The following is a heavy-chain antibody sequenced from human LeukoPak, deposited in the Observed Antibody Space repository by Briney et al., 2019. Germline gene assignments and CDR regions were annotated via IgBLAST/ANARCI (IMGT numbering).Heavy chain of an antibody. V-gene: IGHV1-46*01. Sequence: ASVKVSCKASGYTFTGYYMHWVRQAPGQGLEWMGIINPSGGSTSYAQKFQGRVTMTRDTSTSTVYMELSSLTSEDTAVYFCARGNLNYYDSSGSTPPDYWGQGTLVTVSS. CDR1: GYTFTGYY. D-gene: IGHD3-22*01. CDR2: INPSGGST. CDR3: ARGNLNYYDSSGSTPPDY. J-gene: IGHJ4*02.